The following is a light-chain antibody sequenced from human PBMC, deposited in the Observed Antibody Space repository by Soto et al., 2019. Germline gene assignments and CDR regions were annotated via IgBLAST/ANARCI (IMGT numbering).Light chain of an antibody. CDR1: QSVSTN. CDR3: QHYSHWPPRT. Sequence: EIVLTQSPGTLSLSPGERATLSCTASQSVSTNLAWYQQTPGQAPRVLIYNVSTRATAIPARFSGSGSGTEFTLTISDLQSEDFGVYYCQHYSHWPPRTFGQGTKVDIK. V-gene: IGKV3-15*01. CDR2: NVS. J-gene: IGKJ1*01.